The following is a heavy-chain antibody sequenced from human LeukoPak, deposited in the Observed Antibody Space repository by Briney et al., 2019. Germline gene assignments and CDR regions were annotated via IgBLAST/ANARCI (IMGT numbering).Heavy chain of an antibody. CDR2: IYYSGST. D-gene: IGHD1-26*01. V-gene: IGHV4-59*08. CDR3: ARLGSTPGYYYYYGMDV. CDR1: GGSISSYY. Sequence: SETLSLTCTVSGGSISSYYWSWIRQPPGKGLEWIGYIYYSGSTNYNPSLKSRVTISVDTSKNQFSLKLNSVTAADTAVYYCARLGSTPGYYYYYGMDVWGQGTTVTVSS. J-gene: IGHJ6*02.